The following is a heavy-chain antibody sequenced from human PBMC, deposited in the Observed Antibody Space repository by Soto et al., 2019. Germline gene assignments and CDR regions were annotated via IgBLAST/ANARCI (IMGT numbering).Heavy chain of an antibody. D-gene: IGHD2-15*01. V-gene: IGHV3-23*01. CDR2: IGAGSDGI. J-gene: IGHJ4*02. CDR3: AKYSTSSPSRFFDL. Sequence: GSLRLSCAASGFTFGIYAVAWIRQTPGKGLEWVSVIGAGSDGIQYVDSVKGRFSISRDNSKNTLYLHMNSLRAEDTAIYYCAKYSTSSPSRFFDLWGQGTLVTVSS. CDR1: GFTFGIYA.